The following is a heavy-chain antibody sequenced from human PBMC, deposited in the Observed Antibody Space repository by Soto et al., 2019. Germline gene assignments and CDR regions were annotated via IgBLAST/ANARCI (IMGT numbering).Heavy chain of an antibody. D-gene: IGHD3-3*01. V-gene: IGHV5-51*01. CDR2: IYPSDSDT. CDR1: GYTFTNYW. Sequence: PVESLKIFGTGFGYTFTNYWSAWVRQMPGKGLELMGIIYPSDSDTRYRPSFQGQVTISADKSISSAYPQWSSLRASDTAIYYCARGGVSTRTFDYWGQGTPVTVSS. J-gene: IGHJ4*02. CDR3: ARGGVSTRTFDY.